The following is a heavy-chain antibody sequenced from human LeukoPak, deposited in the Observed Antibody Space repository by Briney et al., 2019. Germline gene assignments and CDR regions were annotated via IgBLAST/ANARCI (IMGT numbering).Heavy chain of an antibody. CDR3: ARDPGYGQYMDC. J-gene: IGHJ4*02. CDR1: GFSFSAYH. V-gene: IGHV3-30*03. D-gene: IGHD4-17*01. CDR2: ISYDGSYK. Sequence: GGSLRLSCAASGFSFSAYHMHWVRQAPGKGLEWVAIISYDGSYKYYTDSVKGRVTISRDNSKDTLYLEMNSLTAEDTAVYFCARDPGYGQYMDCWGQGTLVTVSS.